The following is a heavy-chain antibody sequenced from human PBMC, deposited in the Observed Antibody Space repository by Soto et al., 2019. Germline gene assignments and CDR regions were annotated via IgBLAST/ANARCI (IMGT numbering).Heavy chain of an antibody. J-gene: IGHJ5*02. Sequence: SETLSLTCTVSGGSISSSSYYWGWIRQPPGKGLEWIGSIYYSGSTYYNPSLKSRVTISVDTSKNQFSLKLSSVTAADTAVYYCAIQQITFGGVIVIPWFDPWAREPWSPSPQ. CDR2: IYYSGST. D-gene: IGHD3-16*02. V-gene: IGHV4-39*01. CDR3: AIQQITFGGVIVIPWFDP. CDR1: GGSISSSSYY.